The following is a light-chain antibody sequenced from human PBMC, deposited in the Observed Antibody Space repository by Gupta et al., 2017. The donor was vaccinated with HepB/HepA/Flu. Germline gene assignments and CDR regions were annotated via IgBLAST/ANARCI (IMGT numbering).Light chain of an antibody. J-gene: IGLJ3*02. CDR1: SGHSNYA. CDR3: QTCDTGIVL. Sequence: QVVLTQSPSASASLVASFKLTCTLRSGHSNYAIAWHQKQPEKGPRYVMTLDSDGRQTKGDGTPDRFSGSSSGDERYLIVSSLQSEDEADYYCQTCDTGIVLFGGGTKLTVL. CDR2: LDSDGRQ. V-gene: IGLV4-69*01.